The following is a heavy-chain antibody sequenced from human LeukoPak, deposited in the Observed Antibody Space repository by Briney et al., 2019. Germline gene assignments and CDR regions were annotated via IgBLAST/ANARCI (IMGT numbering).Heavy chain of an antibody. V-gene: IGHV4-61*05. Sequence: SETLSLTCTVSGGSISSSSYYWGWIRQPPGKGLEWIGYIYYSGSTNYNPSLKSRVTISVDTSKNQFSLKLSSVTAADTAVYYCARGGYSYGLYYYYYMDVWGKGTTVTVSS. CDR3: ARGGYSYGLYYYYYMDV. CDR1: GGSISSSSYY. J-gene: IGHJ6*03. D-gene: IGHD5-18*01. CDR2: IYYSGST.